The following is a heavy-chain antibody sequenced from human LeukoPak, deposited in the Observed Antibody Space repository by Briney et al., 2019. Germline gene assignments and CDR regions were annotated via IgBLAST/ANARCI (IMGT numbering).Heavy chain of an antibody. CDR1: GGSFSGYY. J-gene: IGHJ4*02. Sequence: PSETLSLTCAVYGGSFSGYYWSWIRQPPGKGLEWIGEINHSGSTNYNPSLKSRVTISVDTSENQFSLKLSSVTAADTAVYYCARVGGQRRRSWQTDYWGQGTLVTVSS. V-gene: IGHV4-34*01. CDR2: INHSGST. D-gene: IGHD6-13*01. CDR3: ARVGGQRRRSWQTDY.